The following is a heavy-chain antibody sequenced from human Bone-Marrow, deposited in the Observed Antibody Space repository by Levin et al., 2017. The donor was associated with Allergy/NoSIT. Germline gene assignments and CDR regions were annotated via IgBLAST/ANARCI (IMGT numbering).Heavy chain of an antibody. CDR3: VRDKMATTALDI. D-gene: IGHD5-24*01. CDR2: LNPSSGAT. Sequence: GASVKVSCRISGNTFTAYFLHWVRQAPGQGPEWMGRLNPSSGATNYAQKFQGRVTMTRDTSINTAYVELRSLTNDDTALYYCVRDKMATTALDIWGQGTMVTVAS. J-gene: IGHJ3*02. V-gene: IGHV1-2*06. CDR1: GNTFTAYF.